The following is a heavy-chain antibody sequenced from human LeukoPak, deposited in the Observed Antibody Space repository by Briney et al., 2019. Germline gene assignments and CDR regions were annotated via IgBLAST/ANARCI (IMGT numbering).Heavy chain of an antibody. CDR3: AKGPQLNSGYHPDY. D-gene: IGHD3-22*01. V-gene: IGHV3-23*01. CDR1: GFTFSSAA. CDR2: ITGSDDRT. J-gene: IGHJ4*02. Sequence: GGSLRLSCAASGFTFSSAAMTWVRQAPARGLEWVSTITGSDDRTYYADSVKGRFTISRDYSGNMLHLQMNGLRVEDTAMYYCAKGPQLNSGYHPDYWGQGTLVTVSS.